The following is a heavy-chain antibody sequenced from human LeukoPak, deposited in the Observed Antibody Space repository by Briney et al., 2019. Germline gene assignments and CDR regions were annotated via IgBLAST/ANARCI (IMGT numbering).Heavy chain of an antibody. CDR3: ARDRGYYFDY. D-gene: IGHD3-10*01. CDR2: IYYSGST. V-gene: IGHV4-59*12. CDR1: GGSISSYY. J-gene: IGHJ4*02. Sequence: SETLSLTCTVSGGSISSYYWSWIRQPPGKGLEWIGYIYYSGSTNYNPSLKSRGTISVDTSKNQFSLKLSSVAAADTAVYYCARDRGYYFDYWGQGTLVTVSS.